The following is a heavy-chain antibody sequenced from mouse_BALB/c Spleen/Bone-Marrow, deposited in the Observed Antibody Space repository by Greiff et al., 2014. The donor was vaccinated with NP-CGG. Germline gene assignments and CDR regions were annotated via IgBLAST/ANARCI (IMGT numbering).Heavy chain of an antibody. D-gene: IGHD4-1*01. J-gene: IGHJ2*01. CDR1: GYAFSSYW. V-gene: IGHV1-80*01. Sequence: VKLMESGAELVRPGSSVKISCKASGYAFSSYWMNWVKQRPGQGLEWIGQIYPGDGDTNYNGNFKDKATLTTDKSSTTAYMQHSSLTSEDSAVYFDARGGKLTGYYFDYWGQGTTLTVSS. CDR2: IYPGDGDT. CDR3: ARGGKLTGYYFDY.